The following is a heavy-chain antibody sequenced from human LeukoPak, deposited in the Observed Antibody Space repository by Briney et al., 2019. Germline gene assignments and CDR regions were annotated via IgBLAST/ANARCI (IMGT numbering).Heavy chain of an antibody. CDR3: ARDHGPTYGDYDY. D-gene: IGHD4-17*01. J-gene: IGHJ4*02. V-gene: IGHV3-23*01. CDR1: GFTFSIYA. CDR2: ISGSGGST. Sequence: PGGSLRLSCAASGFTFSIYAMSWVRQAPGKGLEWVSVISGSGGSTYYADSVKGRFTISRDNSKNTLYLQMNSLRAEDTAVYYCARDHGPTYGDYDYWGQGTLVTVSS.